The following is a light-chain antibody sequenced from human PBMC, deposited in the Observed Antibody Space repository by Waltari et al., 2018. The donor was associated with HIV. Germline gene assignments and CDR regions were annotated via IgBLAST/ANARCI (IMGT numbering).Light chain of an antibody. Sequence: QPALIQPPSASASPGQSVTISCTGTSASIGTYNYVSWYQQHPGKAPRIIIEEVIQRTLDVPELSSASRSGHPASLPVSGLQAEEEADYYGAAYAGHDRFVLLGGGTKVTVL. J-gene: IGLJ2*01. CDR2: EVI. V-gene: IGLV2-8*01. CDR1: SASIGTYNY. CDR3: AAYAGHDRFVL.